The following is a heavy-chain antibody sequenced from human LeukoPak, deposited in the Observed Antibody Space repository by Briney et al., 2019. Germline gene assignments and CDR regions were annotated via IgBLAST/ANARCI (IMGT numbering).Heavy chain of an antibody. V-gene: IGHV3-23*01. J-gene: IGHJ4*02. CDR3: AKVTSAGSCYQSDD. D-gene: IGHD2-15*01. Sequence: GGSLRPSSAASRFALSSYAMAWVRQAPGTGLGWGTGISDRGGTTYYADSVEGRFTISRDNSKSTPYLQMNNLGAEDTAVYYCAKVTSAGSCYQSDDGGQGTLATVSS. CDR1: RFALSSYA. CDR2: ISDRGGTT.